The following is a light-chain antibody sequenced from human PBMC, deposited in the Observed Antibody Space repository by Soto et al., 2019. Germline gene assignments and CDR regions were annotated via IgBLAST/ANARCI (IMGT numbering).Light chain of an antibody. CDR1: QDIRSS. Sequence: EIVMTQSPATLSVSPGERVTLSCRASQDIRSSLAWYQQKPGQAPRLLIYGVSARAPGVPARFSGTGSGTEFTLTIRNLQSEDFGVYYCQQYETWPRTFGQGTK. J-gene: IGKJ2*01. CDR3: QQYETWPRT. CDR2: GVS. V-gene: IGKV3-15*01.